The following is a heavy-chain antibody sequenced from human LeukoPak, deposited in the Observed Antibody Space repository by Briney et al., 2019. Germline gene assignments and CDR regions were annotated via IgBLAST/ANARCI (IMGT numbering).Heavy chain of an antibody. D-gene: IGHD3-22*01. CDR2: ISSSGSTI. Sequence: GGSLRLSCAASGFTFSDYYMSWIRQAPGKGLEWVSYISSSGSTIYYADSVKGRFTISRDNAKNSLYLQMNSLRAEDTAVYYCAREYYYDSSGYQIAWGQGTLVTVSS. V-gene: IGHV3-11*01. CDR1: GFTFSDYY. J-gene: IGHJ4*02. CDR3: AREYYYDSSGYQIA.